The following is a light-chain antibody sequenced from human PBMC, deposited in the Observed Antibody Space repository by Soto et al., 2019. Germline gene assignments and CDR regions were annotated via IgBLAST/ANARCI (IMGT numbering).Light chain of an antibody. CDR2: AGS. CDR3: CSYAGSSSVV. CDR1: SSDVGSYNL. J-gene: IGLJ2*01. Sequence: QSALTQPASVSGSPGQSITISCTGTSSDVGSYNLVSWYQQHPGKAPKLMIYAGSKRPSGVSNRFSGSKSGNTASRTISGLQAEDEADYYCCSYAGSSSVVFGGGTTLTVL. V-gene: IGLV2-23*01.